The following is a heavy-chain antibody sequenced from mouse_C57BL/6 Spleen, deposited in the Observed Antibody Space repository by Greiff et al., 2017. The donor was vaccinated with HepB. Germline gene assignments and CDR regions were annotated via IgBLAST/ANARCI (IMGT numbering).Heavy chain of an antibody. CDR2: IDPSDSYT. Sequence: QVQLQQSGAELVMPGASVKLSCKASGYTFTSYWMHWVKQRPGQGLEWIGEIDPSDSYTNYNQKFKGKSTLTVDKSSSTAYMQLSSLTSEDSAVYYCARRGWLPLFDYWGQGTTLTVSS. V-gene: IGHV1-69*01. J-gene: IGHJ2*01. D-gene: IGHD2-3*01. CDR3: ARRGWLPLFDY. CDR1: GYTFTSYW.